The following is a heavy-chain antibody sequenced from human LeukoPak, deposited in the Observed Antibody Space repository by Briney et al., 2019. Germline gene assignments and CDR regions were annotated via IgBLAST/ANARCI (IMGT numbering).Heavy chain of an antibody. D-gene: IGHD3-22*01. CDR3: GRDLFMIVVPGQNVLDY. CDR2: IWYDGSNK. V-gene: IGHV3-33*01. Sequence: GRSLRLSCAASGSTFSSYGMHWVRQAPGKGLEWVAVIWYDGSNKYYADSVKGRFTISRDNSKNTLYLQMNSLRAEDTAVYYCGRDLFMIVVPGQNVLDYWGQGTLVTVSS. J-gene: IGHJ4*02. CDR1: GSTFSSYG.